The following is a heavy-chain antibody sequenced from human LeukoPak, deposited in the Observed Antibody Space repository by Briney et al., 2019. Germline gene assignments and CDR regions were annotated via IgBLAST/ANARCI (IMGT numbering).Heavy chain of an antibody. Sequence: GGSLRLSCAASGFTVRRNYMSWVRQAPGKGLEWVSVIYSGGSTYYADSVKGRFTISRDNSKNTLYLQMNSLSAEDTAVYYCAREYSSSSHYYYYYMDVWGKGTTVTVSS. CDR2: IYSGGST. V-gene: IGHV3-53*01. D-gene: IGHD6-6*01. CDR1: GFTVRRNY. CDR3: AREYSSSSHYYYYYMDV. J-gene: IGHJ6*03.